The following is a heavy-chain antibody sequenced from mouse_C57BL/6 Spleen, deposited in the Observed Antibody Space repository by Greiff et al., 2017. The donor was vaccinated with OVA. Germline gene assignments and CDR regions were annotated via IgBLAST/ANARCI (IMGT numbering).Heavy chain of an antibody. J-gene: IGHJ2*01. CDR1: GYTFTSYW. CDR2: IDPSDSET. D-gene: IGHD2-2*01. CDR3: ARLGLRRYYFDY. Sequence: QVQLQQSGAELVRPGSSVKLSCKASGYTFTSYWMHWVKQRPIQGLEWIGNIDPSDSETHYNQKFKDKATLTVDKSSSTAYMQLSSLTSEDSAVYYCARLGLRRYYFDYWGQGTTLTVSS. V-gene: IGHV1-52*01.